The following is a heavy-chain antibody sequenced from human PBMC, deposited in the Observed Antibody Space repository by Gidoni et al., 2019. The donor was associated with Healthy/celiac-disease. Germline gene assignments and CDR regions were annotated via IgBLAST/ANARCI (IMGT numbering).Heavy chain of an antibody. CDR3: ARIRREGTGAFDI. V-gene: IGHV2-70*01. CDR1: GFSLSTSGRC. Sequence: QVTLRESGPALVKPTQTLTLTCTFSGFSLSTSGRCVSWIRQPPGQALEWLALIDWDDDKYYSTSLKTRLNSSKDTSKNQVVLTRTNMDPVDTATDYCARIRREGTGAFDIWGQGTMVTVSS. J-gene: IGHJ3*02. D-gene: IGHD1-1*01. CDR2: IDWDDDK.